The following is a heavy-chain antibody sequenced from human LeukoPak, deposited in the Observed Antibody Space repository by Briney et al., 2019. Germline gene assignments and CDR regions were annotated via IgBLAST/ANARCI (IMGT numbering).Heavy chain of an antibody. Sequence: SETLSLTCTVSGGSVSSGSYYWRWIRQPPGKGLEWIGYIYYSGSTNYNPSLKSRVTISVDTSKNQFSLKLSSVTAADTAVYYCAREAIVVVPAATSLFDYWGQGTLVTVSS. J-gene: IGHJ4*02. D-gene: IGHD2-2*01. CDR1: GGSVSSGSYY. V-gene: IGHV4-61*01. CDR2: IYYSGST. CDR3: AREAIVVVPAATSLFDY.